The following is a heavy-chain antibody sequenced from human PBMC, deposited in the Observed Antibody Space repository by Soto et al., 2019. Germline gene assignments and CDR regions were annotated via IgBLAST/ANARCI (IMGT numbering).Heavy chain of an antibody. D-gene: IGHD3-10*01. Sequence: ASVKVSCKVSGYTLTELSMHWVRQAPGKGLEWMGGFDPEDGETIYAQKFQGRVTMTEDTSTDTAYMELSSLRSEDTAVYYCATRDGITMVRGVITSGYYGMDVWGQGTTVTV. CDR2: FDPEDGET. V-gene: IGHV1-24*01. CDR1: GYTLTELS. J-gene: IGHJ6*02. CDR3: ATRDGITMVRGVITSGYYGMDV.